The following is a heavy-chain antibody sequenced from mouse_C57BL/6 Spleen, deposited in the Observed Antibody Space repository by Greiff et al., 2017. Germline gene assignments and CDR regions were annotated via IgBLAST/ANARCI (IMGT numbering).Heavy chain of an antibody. CDR3: ARGGLGRYFDY. CDR2: IYPGGGDT. J-gene: IGHJ2*01. V-gene: IGHV1-80*01. CDR1: GYAFSSYC. D-gene: IGHD4-1*01. Sequence: QVHVKQSGAELVKPGASVKISCKASGYAFSSYCMNWVKQRPGQGLEWIGQIYPGGGDTNYNGKFKGKATLTADKSSSTAYMQLSSLTSEDSAVYFCARGGLGRYFDYWGQGTTVTVSS.